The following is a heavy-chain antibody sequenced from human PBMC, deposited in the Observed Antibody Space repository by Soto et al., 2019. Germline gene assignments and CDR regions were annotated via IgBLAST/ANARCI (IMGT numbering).Heavy chain of an antibody. V-gene: IGHV3-23*01. J-gene: IGHJ4*02. D-gene: IGHD3-10*01. Sequence: EVQLLESGGGLVQPGGSLRLSCAASGFTFSSYAMTWVRQAPGKGLEWVSAISGSGNTAYSADSVKGPFTISRDSSKKLLSLQMNSLRPEDTAVYYCAKDRGRTWYEEYWGQGNLVTVSS. CDR1: GFTFSSYA. CDR3: AKDRGRTWYEEY. CDR2: ISGSGNTA.